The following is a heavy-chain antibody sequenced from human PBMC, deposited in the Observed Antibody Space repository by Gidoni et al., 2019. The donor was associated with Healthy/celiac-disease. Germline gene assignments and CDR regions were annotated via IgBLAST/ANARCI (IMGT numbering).Heavy chain of an antibody. D-gene: IGHD5-12*01. CDR2: ISSNGVSS. V-gene: IGHV3-64D*09. CDR1: GFTFSRYA. Sequence: EVQLVESGGGLVQPGGSLRLSCSASGFTFSRYAMHLVRQAPGKGLDFVSAISSNGVSSYYAYSVKVRFTISRDNSKNTLYLQMSSLIAECTAVYFCVTADSGYDSPYYYGMDVWGQGTTVTVSS. CDR3: VTADSGYDSPYYYGMDV. J-gene: IGHJ6*02.